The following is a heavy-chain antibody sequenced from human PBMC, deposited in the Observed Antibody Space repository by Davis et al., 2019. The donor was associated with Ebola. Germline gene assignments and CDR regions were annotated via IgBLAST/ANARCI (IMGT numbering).Heavy chain of an antibody. Sequence: GESLKISCAASGFTFSSYGMHWVRQAPGKGLEWVAVISYDGGNKYYADSVKGRFTISRDNSKNTLFLQMNSLRAEDTAVYYCAKDKHSSGWPSPFDYWGQGTLVTVSS. CDR3: AKDKHSSGWPSPFDY. J-gene: IGHJ4*02. CDR1: GFTFSSYG. V-gene: IGHV3-30*18. CDR2: ISYDGGNK. D-gene: IGHD6-19*01.